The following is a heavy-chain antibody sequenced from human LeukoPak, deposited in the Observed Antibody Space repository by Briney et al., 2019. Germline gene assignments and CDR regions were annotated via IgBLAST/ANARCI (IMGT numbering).Heavy chain of an antibody. CDR3: AVRAIDY. J-gene: IGHJ4*02. D-gene: IGHD4/OR15-4a*01. CDR2: INPNSGGT. CDR1: AYTFTDYY. V-gene: IGHV1-2*02. Sequence: ASVTVSCKASAYTFTDYYMHWVRQAPGQGLEGMGWINPNSGGTNYAQKFQGRVTMTRDTSISTAYMELSRLRSDDTAVYFCAVRAIDYWGQGTLVTVSS.